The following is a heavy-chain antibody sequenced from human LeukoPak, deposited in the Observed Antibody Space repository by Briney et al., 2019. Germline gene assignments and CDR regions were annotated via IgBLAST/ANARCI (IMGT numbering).Heavy chain of an antibody. J-gene: IGHJ3*02. V-gene: IGHV4-39*07. Sequence: SETLSLTCTVSGGSISSSSYYWGWIRQPPGKGLEWIGSIYYSGSTNYNPSLKSRVTISVDTSKNQFSLKLTSVTAADTAVYYCARGTEEKYYDILTGYLTRLTDAFDIWGQGTMVTVSS. CDR2: IYYSGST. CDR1: GGSISSSSYY. D-gene: IGHD3-9*01. CDR3: ARGTEEKYYDILTGYLTRLTDAFDI.